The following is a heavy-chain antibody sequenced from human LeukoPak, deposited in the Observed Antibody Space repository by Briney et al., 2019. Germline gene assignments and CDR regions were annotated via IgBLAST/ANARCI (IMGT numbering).Heavy chain of an antibody. CDR2: ISWNSGSI. CDR1: GFTFDDYA. Sequence: GGSLRLSCAASGFTFDDYAMRWVRQAPGKGLEWVSGISWNSGSIGYADSVKGRFTISRDNAKNSLYLQMNSLRAEDTAVYYCARAEIISVAIDYWGQGTLVTVSS. CDR3: ARAEIISVAIDY. D-gene: IGHD5/OR15-5a*01. J-gene: IGHJ4*02. V-gene: IGHV3-9*01.